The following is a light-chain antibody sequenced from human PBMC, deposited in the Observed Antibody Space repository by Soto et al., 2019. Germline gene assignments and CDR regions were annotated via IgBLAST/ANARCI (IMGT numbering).Light chain of an antibody. V-gene: IGLV1-40*01. Sequence: QPVLTQPPSVSGAPGQTVTISCTGSTSNIGAGYDVHWYQQLPGAAPKLLIFRNNNRPSGVPDRFSGSKSGTSASLAITGLQAEDEADYHCQSYDNSLSGNYVFGTGTKLTVL. CDR2: RNN. CDR1: TSNIGAGYD. J-gene: IGLJ1*01. CDR3: QSYDNSLSGNYV.